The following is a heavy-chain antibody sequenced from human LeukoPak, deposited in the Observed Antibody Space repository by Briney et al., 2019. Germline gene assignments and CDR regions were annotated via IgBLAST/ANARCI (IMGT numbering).Heavy chain of an antibody. Sequence: GGSLRLSCAASGFTVSSNYMSWVRQAPGNGLEWVSVIYSGGSTYYADSVKGRFTISRDNSKNTLYLQMNSLRAEDTAVYYCATQSSWPYYYYGMDVWGQGTTVTVSS. CDR2: IYSGGST. CDR1: GFTVSSNY. CDR3: ATQSSWPYYYYGMDV. V-gene: IGHV3-66*01. J-gene: IGHJ6*02. D-gene: IGHD6-13*01.